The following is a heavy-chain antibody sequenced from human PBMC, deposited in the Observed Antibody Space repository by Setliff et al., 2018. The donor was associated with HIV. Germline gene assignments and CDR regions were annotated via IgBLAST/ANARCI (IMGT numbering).Heavy chain of an antibody. CDR3: AKSNANWFDL. Sequence: HPGGSLRLSCAASGFTFSNYAMTWVRQAPGKGLEWVSGISGSGDTTNYADSVKGRFTISRDNSKNTLYLQMNSLRAEDTAMYYCAKSNANWFDLWGQGTLVTVSS. CDR1: GFTFSNYA. V-gene: IGHV3-23*01. CDR2: ISGSGDTT. J-gene: IGHJ5*02. D-gene: IGHD2-8*01.